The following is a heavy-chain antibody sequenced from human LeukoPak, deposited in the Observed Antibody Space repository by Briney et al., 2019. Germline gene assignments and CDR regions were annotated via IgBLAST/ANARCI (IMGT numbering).Heavy chain of an antibody. CDR2: IYYSGST. Sequence: PSETLSLTCTVSGGSFSSYYWSWIRQPPGKGLKWPAYIYYSGSTNYNPSLKRRLTISVEHSKNHFFFKLSNITAAEPAVYYSGSTNYIPSLKNRVTISVDTYKNQFSLKLSSVTAADTAVYYCAVCLDSSSVSVYYYMDVWGKGTTVTVSS. D-gene: IGHD3-10*01. CDR3: GSTNYIPSLKNRVTISVDTYKNQFSLKLSSVTAADTAVYYCAVCLDSSSVSVYYYMDV. CDR1: GGSFSSYY. J-gene: IGHJ6*03. V-gene: IGHV4-59*01.